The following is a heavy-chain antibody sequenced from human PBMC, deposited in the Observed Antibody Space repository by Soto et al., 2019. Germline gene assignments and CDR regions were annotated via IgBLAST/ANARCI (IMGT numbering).Heavy chain of an antibody. CDR1: GFSLSNAGLG. V-gene: IGHV2-26*04. J-gene: IGHJ5*02. D-gene: IGHD6-13*01. Sequence: QVTVKESGPVLVKPTETLTLTCTVSGFSLSNAGLGVSWIRQPPGKALEWLAHIFSNDEKSYSTSLKSRLTFSXDXAKSQVVLIMTNMDPVDTATYYCASTYSTSWYWFDPWGQGTLVTVSS. CDR3: ASTYSTSWYWFDP. CDR2: IFSNDEK.